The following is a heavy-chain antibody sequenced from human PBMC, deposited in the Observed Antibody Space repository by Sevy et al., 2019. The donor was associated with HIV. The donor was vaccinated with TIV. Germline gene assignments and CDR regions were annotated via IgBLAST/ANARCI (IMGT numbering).Heavy chain of an antibody. Sequence: GGSLRLSCAASGFTFSSYWMSWVRQAPGKGLEWVANIKQDGSEKYYVDSVKGRFTISRDNAKNSLYLQMNSLRAEDTAVYYCARDLRSYYYYSSGYYRFDYWGQGTLVTVSS. V-gene: IGHV3-7*01. D-gene: IGHD3-22*01. CDR2: IKQDGSEK. J-gene: IGHJ4*02. CDR3: ARDLRSYYYYSSGYYRFDY. CDR1: GFTFSSYW.